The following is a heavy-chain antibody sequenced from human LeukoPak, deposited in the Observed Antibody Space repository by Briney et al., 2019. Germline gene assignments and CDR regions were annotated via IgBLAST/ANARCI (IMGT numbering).Heavy chain of an antibody. J-gene: IGHJ4*02. CDR3: ARGVDAYDSSGYYWFDY. CDR1: GGTFSSYA. V-gene: IGHV1-69*01. Sequence: ASVKVSCKASGGTFSSYAISWVRQAPGQGLKWMGGIIPIFGTANYAQKFQGRVTITADESTSTAYMELSSLRSEDTAVYYCARGVDAYDSSGYYWFDYWGQGTLVTVSS. D-gene: IGHD3-22*01. CDR2: IIPIFGTA.